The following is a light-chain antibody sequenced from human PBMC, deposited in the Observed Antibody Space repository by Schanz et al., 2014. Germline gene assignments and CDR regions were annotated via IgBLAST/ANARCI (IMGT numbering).Light chain of an antibody. CDR1: QSVSSSY. CDR2: GAS. V-gene: IGKV3-20*01. CDR3: QQYNNWPGT. J-gene: IGKJ1*01. Sequence: EIVLTQSPGTLSLSPGERATLSCRASQSVSSSYLAWYQQKPGQAPRLLIYGASSRATGITDRFSGSGSGTDFTLTISRLEPEDFGLYFCQQYNNWPGTFGQGTKVEIK.